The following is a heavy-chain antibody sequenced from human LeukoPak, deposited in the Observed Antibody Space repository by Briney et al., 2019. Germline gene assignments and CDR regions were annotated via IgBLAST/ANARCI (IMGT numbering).Heavy chain of an antibody. CDR3: ARGYCRSTSCHEPPLYGMDV. V-gene: IGHV1-18*04. D-gene: IGHD2-2*01. CDR2: ISTYSGNT. J-gene: IGHJ6*02. CDR1: GYTFTNYG. Sequence: ASMKVSCKASGYTFTNYGFSWVRHAPGQRLEWVGGISTYSGNTNYAQQLQGRATMASDTSTSTVYMELRSLRSDDTAVYYCARGYCRSTSCHEPPLYGMDVWGQGTTVTVS.